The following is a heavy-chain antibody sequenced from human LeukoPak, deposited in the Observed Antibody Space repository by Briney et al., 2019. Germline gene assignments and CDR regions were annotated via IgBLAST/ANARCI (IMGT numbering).Heavy chain of an antibody. Sequence: SETLSLTCAVYGGSFSGYYWSWIRQPPGKGLEWIGEINHSGSTNYNPSLKSRVTISVDTSKNQFSLKLSSVTAADTAVYYCARRGGDCSSTSCSADYWGQGTLVTVSS. CDR1: GGSFSGYY. V-gene: IGHV4-34*01. CDR2: INHSGST. J-gene: IGHJ4*02. CDR3: ARRGGDCSSTSCSADY. D-gene: IGHD2-2*01.